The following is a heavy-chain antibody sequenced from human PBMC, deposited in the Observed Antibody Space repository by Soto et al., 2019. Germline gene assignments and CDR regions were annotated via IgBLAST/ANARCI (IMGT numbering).Heavy chain of an antibody. CDR2: ISAYNGNT. V-gene: IGHV1-18*01. J-gene: IGHJ4*02. CDR3: ARALIVGVSPPYYFDY. CDR1: GYTFTSYG. Sequence: QVQLVQSGAEVKKPGASVKVSCKASGYTFTSYGISWVRQAPGQGLEWMGWISAYNGNTNYGQKLQGRVTMTTDTTTSTAYMELRSLRSDDTAVYYCARALIVGVSPPYYFDYWGKGTLVTLSS. D-gene: IGHD1-26*01.